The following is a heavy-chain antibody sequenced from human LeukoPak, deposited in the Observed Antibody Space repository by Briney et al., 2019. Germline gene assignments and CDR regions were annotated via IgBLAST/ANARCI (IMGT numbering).Heavy chain of an antibody. Sequence: PGGSLRLSCAASGFTFSSYWMSWVRQAPGKGLEWVANIQQDGSEISFVESVKGRFTIFRDNAEKSLYLQMNALRAEDTAVYYCTREPINGDCQFDYWGQGTLVTVSS. CDR2: IQQDGSEI. CDR1: GFTFSSYW. V-gene: IGHV3-7*01. D-gene: IGHD2-21*02. CDR3: TREPINGDCQFDY. J-gene: IGHJ4*02.